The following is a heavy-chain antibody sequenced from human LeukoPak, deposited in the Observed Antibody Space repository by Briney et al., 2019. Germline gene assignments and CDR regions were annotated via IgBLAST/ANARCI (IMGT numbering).Heavy chain of an antibody. CDR2: IDTSDSGT. CDR1: GFTFSSYA. Sequence: GGSLRLSCAASGFTFSSYAMSWVRQAPGKGLEWVSLIDTSDSGTYYADSVKGRFTISRDNSKNTLYLQMNSLRAEDTAVYYCARAAMTSSWGQGTLVTVSS. D-gene: IGHD6-6*01. J-gene: IGHJ4*02. V-gene: IGHV3-23*05. CDR3: ARAAMTSS.